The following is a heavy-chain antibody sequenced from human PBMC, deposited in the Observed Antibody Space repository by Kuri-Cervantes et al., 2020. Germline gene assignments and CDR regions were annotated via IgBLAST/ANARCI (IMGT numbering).Heavy chain of an antibody. CDR1: GYTFTSYD. J-gene: IGHJ6*02. Sequence: SVKVSCKASGYTFTSYDINWVRQATGQGLEWMGWMNPNRGNKGYAQKFQGRVTMTTDTSTSTAYMELRSLRSGDTAVYYWARLEIAAPYGMDVWGQGTTVTVSS. CDR2: MNPNRGNK. V-gene: IGHV1-8*01. D-gene: IGHD6-13*01. CDR3: ARLEIAAPYGMDV.